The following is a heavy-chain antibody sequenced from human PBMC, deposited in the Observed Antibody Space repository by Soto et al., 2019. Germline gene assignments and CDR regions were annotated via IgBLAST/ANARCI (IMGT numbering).Heavy chain of an antibody. CDR3: AKGEPGFDP. V-gene: IGHV3-33*06. Sequence: QVQLVESGGGVVQPGRSLRLSCAASGFTFSNYGMHWVRQAPGKGLEWMAVIWYDGSTKYYVDSVKGRFTISRDNSKNTLYLQMNSMRGEDTAVYYGAKGEPGFDPGGQGTLVTVSS. J-gene: IGHJ5*02. CDR1: GFTFSNYG. D-gene: IGHD1-1*01. CDR2: IWYDGSTK.